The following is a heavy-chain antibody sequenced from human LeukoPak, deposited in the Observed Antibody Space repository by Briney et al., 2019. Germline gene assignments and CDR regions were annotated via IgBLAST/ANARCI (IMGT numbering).Heavy chain of an antibody. J-gene: IGHJ6*03. Sequence: SETLSLTCTVSGGSISSYYWSWIRQPAGKGLEWIGRIYTSGSTNYNPSLKSRVTISVDTSKNQFSLKLSSVTAADTAVYYCARDAGIAVSQYYYMDVWGKGTTVTVSS. CDR2: IYTSGST. V-gene: IGHV4-4*07. CDR3: ARDAGIAVSQYYYMDV. CDR1: GGSISSYY. D-gene: IGHD6-19*01.